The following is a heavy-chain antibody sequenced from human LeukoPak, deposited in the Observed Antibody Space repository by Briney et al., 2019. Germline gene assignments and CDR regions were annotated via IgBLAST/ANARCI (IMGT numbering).Heavy chain of an antibody. V-gene: IGHV3-23*01. Sequence: GGSLRLSCVASGFTFRTYAMSWVRQAPGKGLEWVSLISGSGSTTYYAESVKGRFTISRDNSKNTLYVQMNSLRADDTAVYYCAKDRYEATVTTTGSFDYWGQGTPVTVSS. CDR3: AKDRYEATVTTTGSFDY. CDR1: GFTFRTYA. D-gene: IGHD4-17*01. CDR2: ISGSGSTT. J-gene: IGHJ4*02.